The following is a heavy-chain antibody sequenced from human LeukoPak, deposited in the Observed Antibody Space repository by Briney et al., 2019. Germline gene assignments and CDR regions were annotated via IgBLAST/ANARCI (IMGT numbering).Heavy chain of an antibody. J-gene: IGHJ5*02. Sequence: SETLSLTCAVYGGSFSGYYWSWIRQPPGKGLEWIGEINHSGSTNYNPSLKSRVTISVDTSKNQFSLKLNSVTAADTAVYYCARENIAAADTNWFDPWGQGTLVTVSS. CDR1: GGSFSGYY. CDR3: ARENIAAADTNWFDP. CDR2: INHSGST. V-gene: IGHV4-34*01. D-gene: IGHD6-13*01.